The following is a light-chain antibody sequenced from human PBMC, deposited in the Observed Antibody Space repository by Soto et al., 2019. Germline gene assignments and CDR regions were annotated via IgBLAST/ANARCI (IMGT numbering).Light chain of an antibody. Sequence: IQLTQSPSSLSASVGDRVTITCRASQDIAIYLAWYQQKPGRAPILLISAASTLQSGVPARFSGSGSGTDFTLSITSLQPEDFATYYCQQLNTYPVTFGGGTKVDIK. CDR2: AAS. CDR3: QQLNTYPVT. V-gene: IGKV1-9*01. CDR1: QDIAIY. J-gene: IGKJ4*01.